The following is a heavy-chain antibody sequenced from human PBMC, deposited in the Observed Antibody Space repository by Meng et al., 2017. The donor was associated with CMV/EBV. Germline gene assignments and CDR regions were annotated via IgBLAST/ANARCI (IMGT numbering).Heavy chain of an antibody. D-gene: IGHD5-24*01. CDR1: GYTFTGYY. J-gene: IGHJ3*02. CDR3: ARKSRWLARGDAFDI. Sequence: ASVKVSCKASGYTFTGYYMHWVRQAPGQGLEWMGWINPNSGGTNYAQKFQGGVTMTRDTSISTAYMELSRLRSDDTAVYYCARKSRWLARGDAFDIWGQGTMVTVSS. CDR2: INPNSGGT. V-gene: IGHV1-2*02.